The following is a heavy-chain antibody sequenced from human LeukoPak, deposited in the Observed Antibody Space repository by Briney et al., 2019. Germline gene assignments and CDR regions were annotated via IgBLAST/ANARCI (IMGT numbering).Heavy chain of an antibody. V-gene: IGHV3-21*01. J-gene: IGHJ4*02. Sequence: GGSLRLSCAASGFTFSSYSMNWVRQAPGKGLEWVSSISSSSSYIYYADSVKGRFTISRDNAKNSLYLQMNSLRAEDTAVYYCARETDYYGSGSYFIDYWGQGTLVTVSS. CDR3: ARETDYYGSGSYFIDY. CDR2: ISSSSSYI. D-gene: IGHD3-10*01. CDR1: GFTFSSYS.